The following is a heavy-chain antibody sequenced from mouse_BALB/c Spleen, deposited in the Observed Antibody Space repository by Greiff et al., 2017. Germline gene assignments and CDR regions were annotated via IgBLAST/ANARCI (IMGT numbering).Heavy chain of an antibody. D-gene: IGHD2-4*01. CDR2: ISSGSSTI. CDR1: GFTFSSFG. Sequence: EVQVVESGGGLVQPGGSRKLSCAASGFTFSSFGMHWVRQAPEKGLEWVAYISSGSSTIYYADTVKGRFTISRDNPKNTLFLQMTSLRSEDTAMYYCARWGITTAFAYWGQGTLVTVSA. CDR3: ARWGITTAFAY. V-gene: IGHV5-17*02. J-gene: IGHJ3*01.